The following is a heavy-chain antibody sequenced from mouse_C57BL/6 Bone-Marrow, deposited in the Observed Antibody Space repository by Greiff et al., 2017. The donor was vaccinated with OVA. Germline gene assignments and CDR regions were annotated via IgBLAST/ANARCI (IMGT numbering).Heavy chain of an antibody. J-gene: IGHJ1*03. D-gene: IGHD2-4*01. CDR2: IDPSDSET. Sequence: QVQLQQPGAELVRPGSSVKLSCKASGYTFTSYWMHWVKQRPIQGLEWIGNIDPSDSETHYNQKFKDKATLTVDKSSSTAYMQLSSLTSEDSAVYYCARDYVFYWYFDVWGTGTTVTVSS. CDR1: GYTFTSYW. CDR3: ARDYVFYWYFDV. V-gene: IGHV1-52*01.